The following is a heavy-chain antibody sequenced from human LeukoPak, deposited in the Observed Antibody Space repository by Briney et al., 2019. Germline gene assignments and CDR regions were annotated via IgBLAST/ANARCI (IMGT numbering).Heavy chain of an antibody. V-gene: IGHV3-21*01. J-gene: IGHJ4*02. CDR1: GFTFRSYN. D-gene: IGHD6-19*01. CDR2: ISSSSSYI. Sequence: GSLRLSCAASGFTFRSYNMNWVRQAPGKRPEWVSSISSSSSYIYYADSVKGRFTISRDNAKNSLYLQMNSLRAEDTALYYCAAGDRNGWYFDYWGQGTLVTVSS. CDR3: AAGDRNGWYFDY.